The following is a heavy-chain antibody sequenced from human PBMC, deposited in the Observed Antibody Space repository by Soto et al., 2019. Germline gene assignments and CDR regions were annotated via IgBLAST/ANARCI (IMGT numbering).Heavy chain of an antibody. V-gene: IGHV3-48*01. CDR2: ISSSSSTI. CDR1: GFTFSSYS. J-gene: IGHJ4*02. CDR3: ARDSSSWSPDY. D-gene: IGHD6-13*01. Sequence: PGGSLRLSCAASGFTFSSYSMNWVRQAPGKGLEWVSYISSSSSTIYYADSVKGRFTISRDNAKNSLYLQMNSLRAEDTAVYYCARDSSSWSPDYWGQGTLVTVSS.